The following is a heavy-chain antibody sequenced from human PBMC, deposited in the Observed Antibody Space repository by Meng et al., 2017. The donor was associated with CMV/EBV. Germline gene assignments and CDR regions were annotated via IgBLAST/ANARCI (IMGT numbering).Heavy chain of an antibody. CDR2: IYSGGSST. V-gene: IGHV3-23*03. Sequence: FTFSRYAMSWVRQAQGKGLGWVSLIYSGGSSTYYADSVKGRFTLSRDNSKNTLYLQMNSLRAEDTAVYYCARGRQEWWELIEANWLDPWGQGTLV. J-gene: IGHJ5*02. D-gene: IGHD2-15*01. CDR3: ARGRQEWWELIEANWLDP. CDR1: FTFSRYA.